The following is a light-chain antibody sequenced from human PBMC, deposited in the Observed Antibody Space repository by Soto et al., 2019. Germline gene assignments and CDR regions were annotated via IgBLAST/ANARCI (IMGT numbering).Light chain of an antibody. Sequence: EILLTQSPDTLSLSPGEIATLTCRASQSVTNYIAWYQQRPGQAPRLLIYDASNRATGVPARFSGSRSGTDFTLTISDLEPADFGLYYCQQRLNWPPGFGQGTKVDIK. CDR2: DAS. V-gene: IGKV3-11*01. CDR1: QSVTNY. J-gene: IGKJ1*01. CDR3: QQRLNWPPG.